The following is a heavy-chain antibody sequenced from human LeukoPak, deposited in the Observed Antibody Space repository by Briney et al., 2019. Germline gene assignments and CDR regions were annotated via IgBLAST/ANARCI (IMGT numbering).Heavy chain of an antibody. CDR3: ARPAVAGSQYFQH. Sequence: PSGTLSLTCAVYGGSFSGYYWSWIRQPPGKGLEWIGEINHSGSTNYNPSLKSRVTISVDTSKNQFSLKLSSVTAADTAVYYCARPAVAGSQYFQHWGQGTLVTVSS. CDR1: GGSFSGYY. CDR2: INHSGST. D-gene: IGHD6-19*01. V-gene: IGHV4-34*01. J-gene: IGHJ1*01.